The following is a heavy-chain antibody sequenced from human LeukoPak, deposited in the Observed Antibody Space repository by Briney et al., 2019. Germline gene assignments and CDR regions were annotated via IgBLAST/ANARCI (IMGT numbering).Heavy chain of an antibody. CDR2: IYHSGST. CDR1: GYSISSGYY. CDR3: ARHSADRAFDI. V-gene: IGHV4-38-2*02. Sequence: SETLSLTCTVSGYSISSGYYWGWIRQPPGKGLEWIGSIYHSGSTYYNPSLKSRVTISVDTSKNQFSLKLSPVTAADTAVYYCARHSADRAFDIWGQRTTVTVSS. D-gene: IGHD6-25*01. J-gene: IGHJ3*02.